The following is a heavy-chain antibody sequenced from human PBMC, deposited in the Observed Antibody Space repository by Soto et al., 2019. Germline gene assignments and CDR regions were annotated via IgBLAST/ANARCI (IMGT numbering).Heavy chain of an antibody. CDR3: ATDLAES. V-gene: IGHV3-33*01. CDR2: IWYDGTNN. CDR1: GFTFSNYA. J-gene: IGHJ4*02. Sequence: QVQLVESGGGVVQPGRSLRLSCAASGFTFSNYAMHWVRQAPGKGLEWVAIIWYDGTNNFYADSVKGRFTISRDNSKNTLDLEMNGLRAEDTAVYYCATDLAESWGQGTLVTVSS.